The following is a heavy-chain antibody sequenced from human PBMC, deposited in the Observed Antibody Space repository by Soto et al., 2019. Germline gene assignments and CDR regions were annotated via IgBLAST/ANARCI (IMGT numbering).Heavy chain of an antibody. CDR1: GFTFSSYA. J-gene: IGHJ4*02. V-gene: IGHV3-23*01. Sequence: PGGSLRLSCAASGFTFSSYAMSWVRQAPGKGLEWVSAISGSGGSTYYADSVKGRFTISRDNSKNTLYLQMNSLRAEDTAVYYWARGYYYARSATDYWGQGTLVTVSS. CDR3: ARGYYYARSATDY. D-gene: IGHD3-10*02. CDR2: ISGSGGST.